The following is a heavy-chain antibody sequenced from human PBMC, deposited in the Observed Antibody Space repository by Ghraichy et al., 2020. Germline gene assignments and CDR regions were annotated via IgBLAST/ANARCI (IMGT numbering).Heavy chain of an antibody. CDR1: GFTFRDFG. J-gene: IGHJ3*02. CDR3: AKDGRFAGDAFDI. V-gene: IGHV3-33*06. D-gene: IGHD3-16*01. CDR2: IWYDGTTK. Sequence: GGSLRLSCAASGFTFRDFGMHWVRQAPGKGLEWVAVIWYDGTTKYYADSVKGRFTISRDNSRNTLYLQMHSLRAEDTAVYYCAKDGRFAGDAFDIWGQGTMVTVSS.